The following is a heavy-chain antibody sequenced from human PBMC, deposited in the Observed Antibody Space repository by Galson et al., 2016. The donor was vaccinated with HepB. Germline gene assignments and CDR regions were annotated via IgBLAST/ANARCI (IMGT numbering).Heavy chain of an antibody. Sequence: SEILSLTCSDSGASFTGYYWTWIRHPPGKGLQWIGEINSSGRTHYDPSLRGRATISVDASKRQFSLNLTSVTAADSAIYYCFMTGDDEDFWGQGSLVTVSS. D-gene: IGHD1-1*01. CDR2: INSSGRT. J-gene: IGHJ4*02. CDR1: GASFTGYY. CDR3: FMTGDDEDF. V-gene: IGHV4-34*01.